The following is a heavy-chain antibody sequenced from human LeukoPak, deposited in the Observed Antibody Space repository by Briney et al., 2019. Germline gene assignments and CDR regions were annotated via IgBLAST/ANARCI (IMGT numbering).Heavy chain of an antibody. J-gene: IGHJ6*02. CDR2: IKQDGSEK. V-gene: IGHV3-7*01. CDR1: GFTFSSYW. CDR3: ARDGGGLYYYYGMDV. Sequence: GGSLRLSCAASGFTFSSYWMSWVRQAPGKGLEWVANIKQDGSEKYYVDSVKGRFTISRDNAKNSLYLQMNSLRAEDTAVYYRARDGGGLYYYYGMDVWGQGTTVTVSS. D-gene: IGHD2-15*01.